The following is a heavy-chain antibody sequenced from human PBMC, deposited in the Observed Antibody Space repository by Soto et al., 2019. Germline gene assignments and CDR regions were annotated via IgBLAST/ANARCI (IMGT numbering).Heavy chain of an antibody. J-gene: IGHJ6*03. CDR1: GFTFTSFS. D-gene: IGHD3-3*01. Sequence: PWGSLRLSCAASGFTFTSFSMTWVRQAPGKGLEWVANIKQDGSENYYVDSVKGRFTISRDNAKNSFYLQMNSLRAEDTAVYYCARGRPNYDFWSGYPYYMDVWGKGTTVTVSS. V-gene: IGHV3-7*01. CDR2: IKQDGSEN. CDR3: ARGRPNYDFWSGYPYYMDV.